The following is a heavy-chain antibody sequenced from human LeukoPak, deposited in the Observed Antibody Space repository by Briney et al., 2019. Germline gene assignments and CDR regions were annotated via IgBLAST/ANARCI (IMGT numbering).Heavy chain of an antibody. D-gene: IGHD2-2*01. V-gene: IGHV3-30*04. CDR3: ARGGVVVPAALLY. CDR2: ISYDGSNK. CDR1: GFTFSSYA. J-gene: IGHJ4*02. Sequence: AGGGLMLSCAASGFTFSSYAMHRVRQAPGKGLELVAGISYDGSNKYYADSVNGRFTISRDNSKNTRYLQMNSLTAEATAVYYCARGGVVVPAALLYWGQGTLVTVSS.